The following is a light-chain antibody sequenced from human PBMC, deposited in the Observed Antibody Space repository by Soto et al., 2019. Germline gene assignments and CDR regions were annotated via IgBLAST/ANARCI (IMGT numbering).Light chain of an antibody. J-gene: IGLJ1*01. CDR2: EGS. CDR3: CSDAGSSPWV. CDR1: SSDVGSYNL. Sequence: QSVLTQPASVSGSPGQSITISCTGTSSDVGSYNLVSWYQQHPGKAPKLMIYEGSKRPSGVSNRFSGSKSGNTASLTISGLQAEDEADYYCCSDAGSSPWVFGTGTKVTVL. V-gene: IGLV2-23*01.